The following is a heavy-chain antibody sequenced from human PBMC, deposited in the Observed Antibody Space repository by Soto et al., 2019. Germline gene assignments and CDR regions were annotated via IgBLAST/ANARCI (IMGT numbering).Heavy chain of an antibody. V-gene: IGHV4-39*01. CDR2: IYYSGST. CDR1: GGSISSSSYY. CDR3: ARPGYCSSTSCYADGMDV. Sequence: QLQLQESGPGLVKPSETLSLTCTVSGGSISSSSYYWGWIRQPPGKGLEWIGSIYYSGSTYYNPSLKIRVTISVDTSKNQFSLKLSSVTAADTAVYYCARPGYCSSTSCYADGMDVWGQGTTVTVSS. D-gene: IGHD2-2*01. J-gene: IGHJ6*02.